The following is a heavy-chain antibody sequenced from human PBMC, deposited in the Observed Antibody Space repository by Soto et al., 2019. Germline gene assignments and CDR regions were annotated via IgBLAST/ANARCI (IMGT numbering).Heavy chain of an antibody. CDR1: GFTVSSNY. Sequence: EVQLVESGGGLVQPAGSLILSCAASGFTVSSNYMSWVRQAPGKGLEWVSGIYSGGSTNYADSVKGRFNISRDNSKNTVYLQMNSMRDEDTAVYYSAGEGGVAASDWGQGTLVTVSS. CDR3: AGEGGVAASD. V-gene: IGHV3-66*01. D-gene: IGHD2-15*01. CDR2: IYSGGST. J-gene: IGHJ4*02.